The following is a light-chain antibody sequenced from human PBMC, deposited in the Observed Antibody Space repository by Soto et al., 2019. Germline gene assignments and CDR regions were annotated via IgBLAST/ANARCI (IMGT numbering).Light chain of an antibody. J-gene: IGLJ2*01. CDR2: EVT. V-gene: IGLV2-8*01. Sequence: QSVLTQPPSASGSPGQSVTISCTGSSSDVGGYNYVSWYQQHPGKAPKLMIYEVTKRPSGVPDRFSGSKSGNTASLTVSGLQAEDEDDYYCSSYAARRVVFGGGTKLTVL. CDR1: SSDVGGYNY. CDR3: SSYAARRVV.